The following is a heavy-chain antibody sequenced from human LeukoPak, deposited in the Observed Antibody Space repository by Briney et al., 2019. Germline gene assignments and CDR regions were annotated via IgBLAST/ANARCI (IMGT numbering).Heavy chain of an antibody. V-gene: IGHV3-30-3*01. D-gene: IGHD6-13*01. Sequence: GGSLRLSCAASGFTYSSYAMHWVRQVPGKGLEWVAVISYDGSNKYYADSVKGRFTISRDNSKNTLYLQMNSLRAEDTAVYYCARDPGSSWYEGYYFDYWGQGTLVTVSS. CDR1: GFTYSSYA. CDR2: ISYDGSNK. J-gene: IGHJ4*02. CDR3: ARDPGSSWYEGYYFDY.